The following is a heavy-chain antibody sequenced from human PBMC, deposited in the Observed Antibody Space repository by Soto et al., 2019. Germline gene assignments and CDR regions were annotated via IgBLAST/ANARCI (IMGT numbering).Heavy chain of an antibody. CDR2: IIPIFGTA. CDR1: GGTFSSYA. D-gene: IGHD3-10*01. CDR3: AGSSGSGYYYGSGTFDY. Sequence: QVQLVQSGAEVKKPGSSVKVSCKASGGTFSSYAISWVRQAPGQGLEWMGGIIPIFGTANYAQKFQGRVTITADKSTSTAYMELSSLRSEDTAVYYCAGSSGSGYYYGSGTFDYWGQGTLVTVSS. J-gene: IGHJ4*02. V-gene: IGHV1-69*06.